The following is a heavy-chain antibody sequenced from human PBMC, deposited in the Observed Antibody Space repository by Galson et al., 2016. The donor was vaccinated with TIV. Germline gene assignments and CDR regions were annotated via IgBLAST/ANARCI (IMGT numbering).Heavy chain of an antibody. CDR2: ISYDESQK. CDR1: GFTFSHYG. J-gene: IGHJ4*03. CDR3: AKVRWQLLSLNYFDH. V-gene: IGHV3-30*18. Sequence: SLRLSCAASGFTFSHYGMHWVHQAPGKGLEWVALISYDESQKDYADSVKGRFTISRDNSQSTLYLQMNSLRPDDTAVYYCAKVRWQLLSLNYFDHWGQGTMVTVSS. D-gene: IGHD2-15*01.